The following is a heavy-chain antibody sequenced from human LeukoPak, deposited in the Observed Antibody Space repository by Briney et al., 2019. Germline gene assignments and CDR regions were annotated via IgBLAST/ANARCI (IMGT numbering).Heavy chain of an antibody. D-gene: IGHD3-10*01. J-gene: IGHJ4*02. CDR3: TGRSEMIRGVGLFDY. V-gene: IGHV4-59*01. CDR1: GGSISTYY. Sequence: SETLSLTCTVSGGSISTYYWSWLRQPPGKGLEWIGYTHYSRSTNSNPSLRSGATISVDTSNNQFSLMLISVTAADTAVYYCTGRSEMIRGVGLFDYWGQGTLVSVSS. CDR2: THYSRST.